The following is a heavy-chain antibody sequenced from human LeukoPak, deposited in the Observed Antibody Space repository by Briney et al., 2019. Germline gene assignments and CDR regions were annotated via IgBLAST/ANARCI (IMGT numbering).Heavy chain of an antibody. CDR3: ARTAMVEYYFDY. CDR1: GGSISSYY. V-gene: IGHV4-59*01. D-gene: IGHD5-18*01. Sequence: PSETLSLTCTVSGGSISSYYWSWIRQPPGKGLEWIGYIYYSGSTNYNPSLKSRDTISVDTSKNQFSLKLSSVTAADTAVYYCARTAMVEYYFDYWGQGTLVTVSS. CDR2: IYYSGST. J-gene: IGHJ4*02.